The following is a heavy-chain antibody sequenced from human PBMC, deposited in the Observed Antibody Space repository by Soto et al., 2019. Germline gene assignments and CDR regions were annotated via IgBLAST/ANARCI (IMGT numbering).Heavy chain of an antibody. Sequence: SETLSLTCAVSGYSISSGYYWGWIRQPPGKGLEWIGSIYHSGSTYYNPSLKRRVTISVDTSKNQFCLKLSSVTAADTAVYYCARDPSYYDRSGYYYYFDYWGQGTLVTVSS. J-gene: IGHJ4*02. CDR3: ARDPSYYDRSGYYYYFDY. CDR2: IYHSGST. V-gene: IGHV4-38-2*02. CDR1: GYSISSGYY. D-gene: IGHD3-22*01.